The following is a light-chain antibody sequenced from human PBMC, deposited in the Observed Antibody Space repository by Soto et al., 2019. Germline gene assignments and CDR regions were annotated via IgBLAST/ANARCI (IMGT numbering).Light chain of an antibody. CDR2: GAS. Sequence: ETVMTQSPATLSVSPGERATLSCRASQSISSDLAWYQQKPGQAPRLLIYGASTRATGIPARFSGSGSGTEFTLTISSLQSEDFAVYYCQQYNKWPPLTFGGGTKVEIK. CDR1: QSISSD. J-gene: IGKJ4*01. V-gene: IGKV3-15*01. CDR3: QQYNKWPPLT.